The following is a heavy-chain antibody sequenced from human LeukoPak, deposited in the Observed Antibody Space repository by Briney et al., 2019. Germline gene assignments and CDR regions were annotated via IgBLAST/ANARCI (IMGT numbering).Heavy chain of an antibody. D-gene: IGHD1-26*01. J-gene: IGHJ4*02. CDR2: ISWNSGSI. CDR1: GFTFDDYA. CDR3: AREIIGGASFLDY. Sequence: TGGSLRLSCAASGFTFDDYAMHWVRQAPGKGLEWVSGISWNSGSIGYADSVKGRFTISRDNAGSSVYLQMDSLRAEDTAVYFCAREIIGGASFLDYWGQGTLVTVSS. V-gene: IGHV3-9*01.